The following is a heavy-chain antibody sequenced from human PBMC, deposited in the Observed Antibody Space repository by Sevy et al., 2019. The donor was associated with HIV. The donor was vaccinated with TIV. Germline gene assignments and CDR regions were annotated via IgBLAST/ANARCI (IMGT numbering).Heavy chain of an antibody. CDR3: AREHLPDYYDSSGYTYFDY. D-gene: IGHD3-22*01. CDR2: IYHSGST. J-gene: IGHJ4*02. V-gene: IGHV4-4*02. CDR1: GGSISSSNW. Sequence: SETLSLTCAVSGGSISSSNWWSWVRQPPGKGLEWIGEIYHSGSTNYNPSLKSRVTISVDKSKNQFSLKLSSVTAADTAMYYCAREHLPDYYDSSGYTYFDYWGQRTLVTVSS.